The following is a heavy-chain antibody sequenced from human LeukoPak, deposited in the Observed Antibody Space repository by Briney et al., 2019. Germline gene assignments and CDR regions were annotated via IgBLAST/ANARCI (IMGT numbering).Heavy chain of an antibody. J-gene: IGHJ4*02. D-gene: IGHD3-22*01. V-gene: IGHV3-11*01. Sequence: GGSLRLSCSASGFSFVDYDMNWIRQAPGKGLYWVSYLRNDGSTIYDADSVRGRFTISRDNAEKSLYLQMNSLRAEDTAVYYCAREGRGYYGDFDFWGQGTLVTVSS. CDR3: AREGRGYYGDFDF. CDR1: GFSFVDYD. CDR2: LRNDGSTI.